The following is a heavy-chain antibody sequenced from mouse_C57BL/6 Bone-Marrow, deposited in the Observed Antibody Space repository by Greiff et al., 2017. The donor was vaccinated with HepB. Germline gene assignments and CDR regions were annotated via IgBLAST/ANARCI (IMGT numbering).Heavy chain of an antibody. Sequence: EVKLQESGGGLVKPGGSLKLSCAASGFTFSSYAMSWVRQTPEKRLEWVATISDGGSYTYYPDNVKGRFTISRDNAKNNLYLQMSHLKSEDTAMYYCARASTVPAWFAYWGQGTLVTVSA. CDR1: GFTFSSYA. D-gene: IGHD1-1*01. CDR3: ARASTVPAWFAY. J-gene: IGHJ3*01. CDR2: ISDGGSYT. V-gene: IGHV5-4*03.